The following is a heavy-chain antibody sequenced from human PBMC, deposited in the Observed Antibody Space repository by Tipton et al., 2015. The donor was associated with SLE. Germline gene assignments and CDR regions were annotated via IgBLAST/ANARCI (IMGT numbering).Heavy chain of an antibody. CDR3: ARAHPINYYHSSGYYSHAFDI. Sequence: TLSLTCTVSGGSISSHYWSWIRQPPGKGLEWIGYIYYSGSTNYNPSLKSRVTISVDTSKNQFSLKPSSVTAADTAVYYCARAHPINYYHSSGYYSHAFDIWGQGTMVTVSS. J-gene: IGHJ3*02. CDR1: GGSISSHY. V-gene: IGHV4-59*11. D-gene: IGHD3-22*01. CDR2: IYYSGST.